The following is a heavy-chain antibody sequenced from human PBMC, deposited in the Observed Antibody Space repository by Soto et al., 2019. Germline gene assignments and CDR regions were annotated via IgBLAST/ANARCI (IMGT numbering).Heavy chain of an antibody. D-gene: IGHD1-1*01. CDR3: ARDPRPHSSNLDTEVWCNT. CDR2: IIPLFGTP. V-gene: IGHV1-69*06. CDR1: GGSFTSYA. Sequence: QVQLVQSGSEVKKPGSSVKVSCQASGGSFTSYAISWVRQAPGQGLEWVGGIIPLFGTPNYAQKFQGRVTLTADTSTNTAYLELTGLTSEDTAVYFCARDPRPHSSNLDTEVWCNTWGQGTLVIVSS. J-gene: IGHJ5*02.